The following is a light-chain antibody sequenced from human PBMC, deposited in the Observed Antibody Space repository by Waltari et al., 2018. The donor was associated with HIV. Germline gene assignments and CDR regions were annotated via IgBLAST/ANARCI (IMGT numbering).Light chain of an antibody. CDR1: QTLVSSDGNTY. Sequence: DVVLTQSPVYLPVTFGQLASISCKSSQTLVSSDGNTYLNWFQQRPGQSSRRLIYKVSYRDFGVSDRFSGSGSGTDFKLKISRVEAEDVGDYFCLQTTHWPPFSFGPGTKVDF. CDR3: LQTTHWPPFS. CDR2: KVS. J-gene: IGKJ3*01. V-gene: IGKV2-30*01.